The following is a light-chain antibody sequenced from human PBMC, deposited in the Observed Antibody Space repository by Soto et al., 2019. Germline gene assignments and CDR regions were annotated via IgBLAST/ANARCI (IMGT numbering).Light chain of an antibody. CDR3: QQRSNWIT. Sequence: EIVLTQSPGTLSLSPGERATLSCRASQSISGNYLAWYQQKPGQAPRLLIYDTSYRATGIPARFSGSGSGTDFTLTISSLEPEDFAVYYCQQRSNWITFGQGTRLEIK. CDR2: DTS. V-gene: IGKV3D-20*02. J-gene: IGKJ5*01. CDR1: QSISGNY.